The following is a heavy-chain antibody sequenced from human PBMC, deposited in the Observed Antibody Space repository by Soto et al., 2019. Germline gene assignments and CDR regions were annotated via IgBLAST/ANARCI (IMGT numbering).Heavy chain of an antibody. CDR2: IIPIFGTV. V-gene: IGHV1-69*14. Sequence: QVQLLQSGAEVKKPGSSVRVSCEASGGTFRTYAISWVRQAPGQGLEWMGEIIPIFGTVNYAQKFQGRVTITADKSTTTVYMDLRSLRLEHTAVYYCAKGAVAGTPTSYYYYGMDVWRQGTTVTVSS. CDR1: GGTFRTYA. J-gene: IGHJ6*01. CDR3: AKGAVAGTPTSYYYYGMDV. D-gene: IGHD6-19*01.